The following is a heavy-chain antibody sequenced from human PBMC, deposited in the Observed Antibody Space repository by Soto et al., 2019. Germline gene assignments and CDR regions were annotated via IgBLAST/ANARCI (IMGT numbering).Heavy chain of an antibody. CDR3: ARSEIDSGPSLFES. V-gene: IGHV4-59*01. J-gene: IGHJ4*02. CDR2: IYYSGST. CDR1: GVSITTYY. D-gene: IGHD2-15*01. Sequence: QVQLQESGPGLVKPSETLSLTCSVSGVSITTYYWSWIRQPPGKGLEWIGFIYYSGSTDYSPSLKSRVAIAADTSKNQFSLKLTYVTAADTAVYYCARSEIDSGPSLFESWVQGTLVTVSS.